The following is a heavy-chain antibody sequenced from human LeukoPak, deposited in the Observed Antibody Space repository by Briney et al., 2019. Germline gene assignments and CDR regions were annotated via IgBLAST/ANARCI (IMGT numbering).Heavy chain of an antibody. J-gene: IGHJ4*02. CDR2: IIPIFGTA. V-gene: IGHV1-69*05. CDR3: ARGSGSYHYYFDY. D-gene: IGHD1-26*01. CDR1: GGAFSSYA. Sequence: SVTVSCKASGGAFSSYAISWVRQAPGQGLEWMGGIIPIFGTANYAQKFQGRVTITTDESTSTAYMELSSLRSEDTAVYYCARGSGSYHYYFDYWGQGTLVTVSS.